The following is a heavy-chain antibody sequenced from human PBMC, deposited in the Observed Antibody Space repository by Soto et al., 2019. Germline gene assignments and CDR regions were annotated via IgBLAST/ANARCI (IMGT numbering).Heavy chain of an antibody. Sequence: QVQLVESGGGVVQPGRSLRLYCAASGFTFSSYGMHWVRQGPGKGLEGVAMISYDGSDKYYADSVKGRFTISRDNSKNTLFLQMNALTGEDTALYYCAKDNPAVDYWGQGALVSVSS. V-gene: IGHV3-30*18. CDR3: AKDNPAVDY. J-gene: IGHJ4*02. CDR1: GFTFSSYG. CDR2: ISYDGSDK.